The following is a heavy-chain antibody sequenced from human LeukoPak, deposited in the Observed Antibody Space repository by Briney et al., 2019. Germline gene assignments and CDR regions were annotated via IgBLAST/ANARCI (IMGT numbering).Heavy chain of an antibody. Sequence: SETLSLTCAVYGGSSSAYYWTWIRQPPGKGLEWIGEINHSGSTNYNPSLKSRVTISIDTSKNQFSLKLRSVTAADTAVYYCARGEYGNQRSNNWFDPWGQGTLVTVSS. J-gene: IGHJ5*02. CDR3: ARGEYGNQRSNNWFDP. D-gene: IGHD4-11*01. CDR2: INHSGST. CDR1: GGSSSAYY. V-gene: IGHV4-34*01.